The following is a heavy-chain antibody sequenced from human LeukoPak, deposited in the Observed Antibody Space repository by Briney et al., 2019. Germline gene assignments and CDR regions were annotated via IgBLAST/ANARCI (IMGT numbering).Heavy chain of an antibody. CDR3: ARASIGSSTLGAFDI. D-gene: IGHD2-2*01. CDR1: GFTFDDYG. Sequence: GGSLRLSCAASGFTFDDYGMSWVRHAPGKGLGWVSGINWNGGSTGYADSVKGRFTISRDNAKNSLYLRMNSLRAEDTALYYCARASIGSSTLGAFDIWGQGTMVTVSS. J-gene: IGHJ3*02. V-gene: IGHV3-20*04. CDR2: INWNGGST.